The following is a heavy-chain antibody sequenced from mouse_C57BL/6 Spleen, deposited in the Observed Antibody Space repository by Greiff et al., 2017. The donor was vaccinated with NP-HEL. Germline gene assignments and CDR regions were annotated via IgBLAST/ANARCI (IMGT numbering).Heavy chain of an antibody. J-gene: IGHJ1*03. D-gene: IGHD1-1*01. CDR1: GYSITSGYY. Sequence: EVKLQESGPGLVKPSQSLSLTCSVTGYSITSGYYWNWIRQFPGNKLEWMGYISYDGSNNYNPSLKNRISITRDTSKNQFFLKLNSVTTEDTATYYCARAGGSRPFDVWGTGTTVTVSS. V-gene: IGHV3-6*01. CDR3: ARAGGSRPFDV. CDR2: ISYDGSN.